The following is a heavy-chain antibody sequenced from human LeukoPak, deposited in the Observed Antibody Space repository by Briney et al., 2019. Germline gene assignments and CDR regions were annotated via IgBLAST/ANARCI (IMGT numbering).Heavy chain of an antibody. J-gene: IGHJ4*02. Sequence: SETLSLTCTVSGGSISSYYWSWIRQPPGKGLEWIGYIYYSGSTNYNPSPKSRVTISVDTSKNQFSLELSSVTAADTAVYYCARRTEYSYGSDYFDYWGQGTLVTVSS. CDR3: ARRTEYSYGSDYFDY. CDR2: IYYSGST. CDR1: GGSISSYY. V-gene: IGHV4-59*08. D-gene: IGHD5-18*01.